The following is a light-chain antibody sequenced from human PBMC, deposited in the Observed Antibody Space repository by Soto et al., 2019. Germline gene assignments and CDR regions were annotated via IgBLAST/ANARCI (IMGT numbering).Light chain of an antibody. Sequence: EIVLTQSPGTLSLSPGERATLSCRASQIVSSRYLAWYQLKPGQAPRLLIYGASSRATGIPDRFSGSGSGTDFTLTISRLEPDDFAVYYCQQYGSSPWTFGQGTKVEIK. J-gene: IGKJ1*01. CDR1: QIVSSRY. CDR2: GAS. CDR3: QQYGSSPWT. V-gene: IGKV3-20*01.